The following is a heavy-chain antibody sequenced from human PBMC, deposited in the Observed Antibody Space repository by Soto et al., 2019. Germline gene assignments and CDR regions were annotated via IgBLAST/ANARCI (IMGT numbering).Heavy chain of an antibody. Sequence: GGSLRLSCAASGFTFSSYGMHGVRQAPGKGLEWVAVIWYDGSNKDYENSVKGRFTNSRDNSKNTLYLQMNSLRAEDTAVYYCARESRREWELLGDNYYYGMDVWGQGTTVTVSS. CDR1: GFTFSSYG. J-gene: IGHJ6*02. CDR3: ARESRREWELLGDNYYYGMDV. V-gene: IGHV3-33*01. D-gene: IGHD1-26*01. CDR2: IWYDGSNK.